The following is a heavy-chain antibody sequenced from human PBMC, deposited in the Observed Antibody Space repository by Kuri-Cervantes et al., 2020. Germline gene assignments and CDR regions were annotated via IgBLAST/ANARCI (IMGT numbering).Heavy chain of an antibody. V-gene: IGHV4-34*01. J-gene: IGHJ2*01. CDR1: GGSFSGYY. CDR2: INHSGST. CDR3: ARHGYSSSWYGLELHWYFDL. D-gene: IGHD6-13*01. Sequence: GSLRLSCAVYGGSFSGYYWSWIRQPPGKGLEWIGEINHSGSTNYNPSLKSRVTISVDTSKIQFSLKLSSVTAADTAVYYCARHGYSSSWYGLELHWYFDLWGRGTLVTVSS.